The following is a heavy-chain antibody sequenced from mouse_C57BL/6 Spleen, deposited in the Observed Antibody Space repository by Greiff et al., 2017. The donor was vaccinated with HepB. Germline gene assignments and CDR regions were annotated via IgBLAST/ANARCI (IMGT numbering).Heavy chain of an antibody. V-gene: IGHV1-42*01. J-gene: IGHJ3*01. CDR3: ARDAWAY. CDR1: GYSFTGYY. CDR2: INPSTGGT. Sequence: EVKLQQSGPELVKPGASVKISCKASGYSFTGYYMNWVKQSPEKSLEWIGEINPSTGGTTYNQKFKAKATLTVDKSSSTAYMQLKSLTSEDSAVYYCARDAWAYWGQGTLVTVSA.